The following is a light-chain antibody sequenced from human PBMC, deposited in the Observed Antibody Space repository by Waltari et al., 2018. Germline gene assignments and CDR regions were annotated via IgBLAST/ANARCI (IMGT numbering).Light chain of an antibody. CDR3: QHYVRLPAT. J-gene: IGKJ1*01. V-gene: IGKV3-20*01. CDR1: QSVSRA. Sequence: EIVLTQSPGTLSLSPGERATLSCRASQSVSRALAWYQQKPGQAPRLLISGASNRATGIPDRCSGSGSGTDFSLTISGLEPEDFAVYYCQHYVRLPATFGQGTKVEIK. CDR2: GAS.